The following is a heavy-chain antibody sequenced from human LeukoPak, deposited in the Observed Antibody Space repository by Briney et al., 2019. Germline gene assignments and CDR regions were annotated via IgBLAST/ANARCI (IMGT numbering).Heavy chain of an antibody. Sequence: ASVKVSCKASGYTFTGYYMHWVRQAPGQGLEWMGWINPNSGGTNYAQKFQGRVTMTRDTSISTAYMELSRLRSDDTAVYYCARETGATGAFDIWGQGTLVTVSS. CDR1: GYTFTGYY. V-gene: IGHV1-2*02. D-gene: IGHD1-26*01. J-gene: IGHJ4*02. CDR3: ARETGATGAFDI. CDR2: INPNSGGT.